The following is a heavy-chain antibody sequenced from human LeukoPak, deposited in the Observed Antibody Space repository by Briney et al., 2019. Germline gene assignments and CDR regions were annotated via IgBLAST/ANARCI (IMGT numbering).Heavy chain of an antibody. CDR3: TTHSVTVTGTHF. Sequence: GGSLRLSCIASGFTFTNAWMTWVRQSPRMGLEWVGRIKSNINGGTSDYAEPVKGRFIISRDDSRNTVYLQMTSLKPEDTGMYYCTTHSVTVTGTHFWGQEPWSPSPQ. J-gene: IGHJ4*01. CDR2: IKSNINGGTS. CDR1: GFTFTNAW. V-gene: IGHV3-15*07. D-gene: IGHD6-19*01.